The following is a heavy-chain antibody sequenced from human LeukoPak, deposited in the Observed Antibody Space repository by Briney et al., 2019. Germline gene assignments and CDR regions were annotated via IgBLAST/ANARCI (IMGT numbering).Heavy chain of an antibody. J-gene: IGHJ4*02. D-gene: IGHD1-26*01. V-gene: IGHV3-43*02. CDR2: ISGDGGST. Sequence: PGGSLRLSCAASGFTFDDYAMHWVRQAPGKGLEWFSLISGDGGSTYYADSVKGRFSISRDNSKNSLYLQMNCLRTEDTALYYCAKDMDVVGATRGYFDYWGQGTLVTVSS. CDR1: GFTFDDYA. CDR3: AKDMDVVGATRGYFDY.